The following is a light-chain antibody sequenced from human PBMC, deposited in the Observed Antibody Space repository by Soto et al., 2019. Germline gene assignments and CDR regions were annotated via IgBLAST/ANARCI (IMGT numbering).Light chain of an antibody. V-gene: IGKV3-11*02. CDR3: QQRYNWPIP. Sequence: IVLTQSTATLSLSPGERATLSCRASQSVSIYLAWYQQKPGQAPRLLIYDASNRATGIPARFSGSGSGRDFTLTISSLEPEDFSVYYCQQRYNWPIPFGQVTLLAIK. J-gene: IGKJ5*01. CDR1: QSVSIY. CDR2: DAS.